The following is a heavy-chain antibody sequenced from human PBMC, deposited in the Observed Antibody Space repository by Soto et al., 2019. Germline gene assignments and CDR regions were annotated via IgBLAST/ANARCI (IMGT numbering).Heavy chain of an antibody. CDR2: ISGSGGCR. J-gene: IGHJ6*01. Sequence: GGSLRLSCAASGFTFSSNAMRWVRQAPGKGLEWVSSISGSGGCRYYADSVRGRFTISRDNAKNTLYLQMNSLRAEATAVYSCAGDFTSALVRGMEGWGKGSRV. D-gene: IGHD3-10*01. CDR1: GFTFSSNA. V-gene: IGHV3-23*01. CDR3: AGDFTSALVRGMEG.